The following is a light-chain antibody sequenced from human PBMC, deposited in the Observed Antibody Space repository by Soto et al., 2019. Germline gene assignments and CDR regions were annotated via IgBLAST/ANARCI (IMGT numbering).Light chain of an antibody. Sequence: QSALTQPASVSGSPGQSITISCTGTSSDVGRYDYVSWYQQHPGKAPKLMIYDVSSRPPGVSNRFSGSKSGNTASLAISGLQAEDEADYFCSSYTGSSTHVFGTGTKVTVL. CDR3: SSYTGSSTHV. V-gene: IGLV2-14*03. CDR1: SSDVGRYDY. CDR2: DVS. J-gene: IGLJ1*01.